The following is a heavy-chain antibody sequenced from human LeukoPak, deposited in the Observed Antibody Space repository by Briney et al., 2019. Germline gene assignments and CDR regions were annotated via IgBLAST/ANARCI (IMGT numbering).Heavy chain of an antibody. CDR2: INTNTGNP. V-gene: IGHV7-4-1*02. Sequence: ASVKVSCKASGYTFSNYALNWVRQAPGQGLEWMGWINTNTGNPTYAQGFTGRFVFSLDTSVSTAYLQFSSLKAEDTAVYDCASLSGSSLHPQNAWGQGTMVTVSS. J-gene: IGHJ4*02. CDR1: GYTFSNYA. CDR3: ASLSGSSLHPQNA. D-gene: IGHD1-26*01.